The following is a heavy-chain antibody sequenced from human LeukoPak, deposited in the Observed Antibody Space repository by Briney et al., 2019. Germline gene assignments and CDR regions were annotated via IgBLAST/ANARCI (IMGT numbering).Heavy chain of an antibody. CDR2: INTNTGNP. V-gene: IGHV7-4-1*02. CDR3: ARTLTVAGGKYFQH. J-gene: IGHJ1*01. D-gene: IGHD6-13*01. Sequence: ASVKVSCKASGYTFTNYAINWVRQAPGQGPEWMGWINTNTGNPTYVQGFTGRSVFSLDTSVSTAYLQISSLKAEDSAVYYCARTLTVAGGKYFQHWGQGTLVTVSS. CDR1: GYTFTNYA.